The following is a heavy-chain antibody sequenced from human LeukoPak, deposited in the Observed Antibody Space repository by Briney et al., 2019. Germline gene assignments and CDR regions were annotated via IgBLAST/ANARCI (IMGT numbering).Heavy chain of an antibody. Sequence: PGGSLRLSCAASGFTFSSYAMSWVRQAPGKGLEWVSAISGSGDSTYYSDSVKGRFTISRDNSKNTLYVQMNSLRAEDTAVYYCAKPLVSDYFDSSGYWVYWGQGTLVTVSS. D-gene: IGHD3-22*01. CDR3: AKPLVSDYFDSSGYWVY. V-gene: IGHV3-23*01. CDR1: GFTFSSYA. CDR2: ISGSGDST. J-gene: IGHJ4*02.